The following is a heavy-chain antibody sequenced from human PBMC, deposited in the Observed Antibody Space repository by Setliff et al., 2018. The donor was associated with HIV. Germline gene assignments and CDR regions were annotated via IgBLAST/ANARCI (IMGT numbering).Heavy chain of an antibody. CDR3: AKDRNWDPPYWFDF. V-gene: IGHV1-69*10. J-gene: IGHJ4*02. CDR1: GGTFSSYA. Sequence: ASVKVSCKASGGTFSSYAISWVRQAPGQGLEWMGGIIPILGIANYAQKFQGRVTITADESTSTAYMELSSLRSEDTAVYYCAKDRNWDPPYWFDFWGQGTVVTVSS. D-gene: IGHD2-8*02. CDR2: IIPILGIA.